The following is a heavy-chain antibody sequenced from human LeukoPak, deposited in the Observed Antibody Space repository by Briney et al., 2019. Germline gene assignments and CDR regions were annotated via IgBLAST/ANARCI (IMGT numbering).Heavy chain of an antibody. D-gene: IGHD3-3*01. Sequence: GGSLRLSCAASGFTFSSYAMHWVRQAPGKGLEWVAVISYDGSNKYYADSVKGRFTISKDNSKNTLYLQMNSLRAEDTAVYYCARVPKYGVVTTPYFEMGYWGQGTLVTVSS. J-gene: IGHJ4*02. CDR2: ISYDGSNK. V-gene: IGHV3-30*14. CDR3: ARVPKYGVVTTPYFEMGY. CDR1: GFTFSSYA.